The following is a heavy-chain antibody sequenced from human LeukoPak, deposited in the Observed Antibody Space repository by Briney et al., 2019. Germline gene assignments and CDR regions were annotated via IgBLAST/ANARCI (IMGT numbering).Heavy chain of an antibody. J-gene: IGHJ4*02. CDR2: ISGSGGST. CDR3: AKRKGVTGYYDYFDY. CDR1: GFTFSSYA. Sequence: GGSLRLSCAASGFTFSSYAMSWVRQAPGKGLEWVSAISGSGGSTYYADSVKGRFTISRDNSENTLYLQMNSLRAEDTAVYYCAKRKGVTGYYDYFDYWGQGTLVTVSS. V-gene: IGHV3-23*01. D-gene: IGHD3-9*01.